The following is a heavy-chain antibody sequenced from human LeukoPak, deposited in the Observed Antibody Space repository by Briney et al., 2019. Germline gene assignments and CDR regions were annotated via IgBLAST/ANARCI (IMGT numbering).Heavy chain of an antibody. D-gene: IGHD3-3*01. Sequence: ASVKVSCKASGYTFTSYGTSWVRQAPGQGLEWMGWISAYNGNTNYAQKLQGRVTMTTDTSTSTAYMELRSLRSDDTAVYYCARDYDFWSGYYASFDYWGQGTLVTVSS. CDR3: ARDYDFWSGYYASFDY. CDR2: ISAYNGNT. J-gene: IGHJ4*02. CDR1: GYTFTSYG. V-gene: IGHV1-18*01.